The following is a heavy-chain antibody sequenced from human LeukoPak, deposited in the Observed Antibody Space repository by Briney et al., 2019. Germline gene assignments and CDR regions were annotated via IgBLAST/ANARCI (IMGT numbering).Heavy chain of an antibody. CDR3: ARVWYSSSCFDY. CDR2: IYYSGST. CDR1: GGSISSGDYY. D-gene: IGHD6-13*01. Sequence: SQTLSLTCTLSGGSISSGDYYWSWIRQPPGKGLEWIGYIYYSGSTYYNPSLKSRVTISVDTSKNQFSLKLSSVTAADTAVYYCARVWYSSSCFDYWGQGTLVTVSS. V-gene: IGHV4-30-4*08. J-gene: IGHJ4*02.